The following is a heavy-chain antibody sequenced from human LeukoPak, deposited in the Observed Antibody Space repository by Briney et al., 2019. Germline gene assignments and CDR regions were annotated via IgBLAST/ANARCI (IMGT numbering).Heavy chain of an antibody. D-gene: IGHD2-15*01. V-gene: IGHV3-48*04. CDR1: GFTFSSYW. CDR2: ISSSGSTI. Sequence: GGSLRLSCAASGFTFSSYWMSWVRQAPGKGLEWVSYISSSGSTIYYADSVKGRFTISRDNAKNSLYLQMNSLRAEDTAVYYCARAMRPVVAAENWFDPWGQGTLVTVSS. CDR3: ARAMRPVVAAENWFDP. J-gene: IGHJ5*02.